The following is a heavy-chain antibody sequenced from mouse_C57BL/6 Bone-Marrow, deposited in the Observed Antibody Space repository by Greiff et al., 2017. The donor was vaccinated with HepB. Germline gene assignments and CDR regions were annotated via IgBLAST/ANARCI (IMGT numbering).Heavy chain of an antibody. Sequence: VQLQQSGAELVKPGASVKISCKASGYTFTDYYINWVKQRPGQGLEWIGKIGPGSGSTYYNEKFKGKATLTADKSSSTAYMQLSSLTSEDSAGYCCASYYDDGIDYWGQGTTVTVSS. CDR1: GYTFTDYY. D-gene: IGHD1-1*02. CDR3: ASYYDDGIDY. J-gene: IGHJ2*01. V-gene: IGHV1-77*01. CDR2: IGPGSGST.